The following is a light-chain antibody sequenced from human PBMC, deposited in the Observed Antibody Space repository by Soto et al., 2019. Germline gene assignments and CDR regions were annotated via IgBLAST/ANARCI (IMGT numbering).Light chain of an antibody. CDR3: QQYNSYSVT. V-gene: IGKV1-5*01. CDR1: QSISSR. Sequence: DIQMTQFPSTLSASVGDRVTITCRASQSISSRLAWYQQKPGKAPKFLVYDASNLESGVPSRFSGSGSGTEFTLTISSLQPDDFATYYCQQYNSYSVTFGQGTKVDI. CDR2: DAS. J-gene: IGKJ1*01.